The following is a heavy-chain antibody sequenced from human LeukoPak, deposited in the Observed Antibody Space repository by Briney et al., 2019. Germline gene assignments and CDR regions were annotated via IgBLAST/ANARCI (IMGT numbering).Heavy chain of an antibody. V-gene: IGHV4-59*01. CDR3: AKSFKGFW. Sequence: SETLSLTCTVSGGSLSGYYWSWIRQSPGKGLEWIGYVYYTGKTHYNPSLTCRVPISLAASKDQFSLRLTSVTAADTAMYYCAKSFKGFWWGQGLLVTVSS. CDR1: GGSLSGYY. J-gene: IGHJ1*01. D-gene: IGHD3-3*01. CDR2: VYYTGKT.